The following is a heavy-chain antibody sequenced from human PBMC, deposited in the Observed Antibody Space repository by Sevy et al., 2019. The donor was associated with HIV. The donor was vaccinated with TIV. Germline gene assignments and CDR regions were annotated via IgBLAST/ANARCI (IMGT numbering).Heavy chain of an antibody. J-gene: IGHJ6*02. V-gene: IGHV4-61*01. CDR3: ARITVVPAATKGGGNSYYYGMDV. CDR1: GGSVSSGSYY. D-gene: IGHD2-2*01. CDR2: IYYSGST. Sequence: SETLSLTCTVSGGSVSSGSYYWSWIRQPPGKGLEWIGYIYYSGSTNYNPSLKSRVTISVDTSKNQFSLKLSSVTAADTAVYYCARITVVPAATKGGGNSYYYGMDVWGQGTTVTVSS.